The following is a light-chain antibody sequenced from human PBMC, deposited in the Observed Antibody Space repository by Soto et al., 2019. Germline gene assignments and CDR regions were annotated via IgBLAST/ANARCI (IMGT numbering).Light chain of an antibody. CDR3: TSFSISSTYV. CDR1: SNDIGANNY. J-gene: IGLJ1*01. V-gene: IGLV2-14*03. Sequence: QSALAQPASVSGSPGQSITVACTGTSNDIGANNYVSWYQQYPGKAPKLMIYDVNNRPLGISNRFSGSKSGNTASLTISGLQAEDEADYFCTSFSISSTYVFGTGTRSPS. CDR2: DVN.